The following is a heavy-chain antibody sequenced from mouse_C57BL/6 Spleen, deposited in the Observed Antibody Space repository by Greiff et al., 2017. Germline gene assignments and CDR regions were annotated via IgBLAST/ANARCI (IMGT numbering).Heavy chain of an antibody. Sequence: EVKLVESGGGLVKPGGSLKLSCAASGFTFSDYGMHWVRQAPEKGLEWVAYISSGSSTIYYADTVKGRFTISRDNAKNTLFLQMTSLRSEDTAMYYCASSLYYYGSSTYAMDYWGQGTSVTVSS. CDR2: ISSGSSTI. D-gene: IGHD1-1*01. V-gene: IGHV5-17*01. CDR3: ASSLYYYGSSTYAMDY. CDR1: GFTFSDYG. J-gene: IGHJ4*01.